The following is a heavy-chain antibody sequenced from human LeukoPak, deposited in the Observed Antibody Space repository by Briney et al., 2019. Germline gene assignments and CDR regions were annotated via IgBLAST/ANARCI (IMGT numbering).Heavy chain of an antibody. CDR2: IYYSGTT. D-gene: IGHD6-13*01. Sequence: PSETLSLTCTVYGGSISNYYWNWIRQPPGKGLEWIGYIYYSGTTKYNPSLESRVTISVDTSKNQFSLKLSSVTAADTAVYYCARRRAEGGSNGHYNWFDPWGQGILVTVSS. CDR3: ARRRAEGGSNGHYNWFDP. CDR1: GGSISNYY. V-gene: IGHV4-59*08. J-gene: IGHJ5*02.